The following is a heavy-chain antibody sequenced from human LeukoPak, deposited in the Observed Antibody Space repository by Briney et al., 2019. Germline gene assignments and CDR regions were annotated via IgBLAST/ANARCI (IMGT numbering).Heavy chain of an antibody. Sequence: GGSLRLSCAASGFTFSSYAMHWVRQAPGKGLEWVAVISYDGSNKYYADSVKGRFTISRDNSKNTLYLQMNSLRAEDTAVYYCARAVAAPFDYWGQGTLVTVSS. CDR1: GFTFSSYA. J-gene: IGHJ4*02. D-gene: IGHD6-19*01. CDR2: ISYDGSNK. V-gene: IGHV3-30-3*01. CDR3: ARAVAAPFDY.